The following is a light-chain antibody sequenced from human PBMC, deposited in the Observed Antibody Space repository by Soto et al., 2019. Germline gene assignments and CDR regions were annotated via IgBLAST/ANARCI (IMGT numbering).Light chain of an antibody. CDR1: SSDVGGYNY. CDR2: EVS. V-gene: IGLV2-8*01. J-gene: IGLJ1*01. CDR3: SSYAGSNNYV. Sequence: LTQHRSASGSPGQSVTISCTGTSSDVGGYNYVSWYQQHPGKAPKLMIYEVSKRPSGVPDRFSGSKSGNTASLTVSGLQAEDEADYYCSSYAGSNNYVFGTGTKVTVL.